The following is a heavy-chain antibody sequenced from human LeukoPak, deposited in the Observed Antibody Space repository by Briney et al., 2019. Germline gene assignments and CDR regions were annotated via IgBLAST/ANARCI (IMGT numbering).Heavy chain of an antibody. CDR1: GYTFTNYY. CDR3: ARTGLVRDTTSYYMGPFDY. Sequence: ASVKVSCKASGYTFTNYYMHWVRQAPGQGLEWMGIINPSGGRTAYAQRFQGRVTVTSDVSTSTVYMELSSLTSEDTAVYYCARTGLVRDTTSYYMGPFDYWGQGALVTVSS. CDR2: INPSGGRT. V-gene: IGHV1-46*01. J-gene: IGHJ4*02. D-gene: IGHD1-26*01.